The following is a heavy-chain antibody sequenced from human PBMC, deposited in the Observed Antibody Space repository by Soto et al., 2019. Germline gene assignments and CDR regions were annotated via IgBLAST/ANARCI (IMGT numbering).Heavy chain of an antibody. CDR1: GGSINSYY. V-gene: IGHV4-59*01. J-gene: IGHJ5*02. D-gene: IGHD7-27*01. Sequence: TSETLSLTCTVSGGSINSYYWSWIRQPPGKGLEWIGYIYCSGSTNYNPSLKSRVTISVDTSKNQFSLKLSSVTAADTAVYYCARGLNWGSLWFDPWGQGTLVTVSS. CDR3: ARGLNWGSLWFDP. CDR2: IYCSGST.